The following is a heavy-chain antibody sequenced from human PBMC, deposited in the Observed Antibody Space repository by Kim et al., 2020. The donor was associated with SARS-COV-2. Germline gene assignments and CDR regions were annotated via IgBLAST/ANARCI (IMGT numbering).Heavy chain of an antibody. CDR3: AVRAAKYYYYGMDV. D-gene: IGHD6-25*01. J-gene: IGHJ6*02. V-gene: IGHV4-59*13. Sequence: SETLSLTCTVSGGSISSYYWSWIRQPPGKGLEWIGYIYYSGSTNYNPSLKSRVTISVDTSKNQFSLKLSSVTAADTAVYYCAVRAAKYYYYGMDVWGQGTTVTVSS. CDR1: GGSISSYY. CDR2: IYYSGST.